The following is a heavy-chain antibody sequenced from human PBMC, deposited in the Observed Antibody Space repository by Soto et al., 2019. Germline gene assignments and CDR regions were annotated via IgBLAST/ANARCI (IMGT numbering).Heavy chain of an antibody. D-gene: IGHD2-2*01. J-gene: IGHJ4*02. CDR1: GFTFSSYG. V-gene: IGHV3-30*18. CDR2: ISDTGSSH. CDR3: AKDRGGDCPDNSCYFGADY. Sequence: LRLSCVGSGFTFSSYGMHWVRQAPGKGLECVAVISDTGSSHYYAASVEGRFTISREKSKNTLSLHMDRLRVEDTAVYYCAKDRGGDCPDNSCYFGADYWGQGTPVTVSS.